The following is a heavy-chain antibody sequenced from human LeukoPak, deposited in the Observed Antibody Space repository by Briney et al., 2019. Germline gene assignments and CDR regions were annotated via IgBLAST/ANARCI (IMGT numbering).Heavy chain of an antibody. CDR3: ASDSSGWYVVDY. J-gene: IGHJ4*02. CDR2: INHSGST. V-gene: IGHV4-38-2*02. Sequence: PSETLSLTCTVSGYSISSGYYWGWIRQPPGKGLEWIGSINHSGSTYYNPSLKSRVTKSVDTSKNQFSLRLSSVTAADTAVYYCASDSSGWYVVDYWGQGTLVTVSS. D-gene: IGHD6-19*01. CDR1: GYSISSGYY.